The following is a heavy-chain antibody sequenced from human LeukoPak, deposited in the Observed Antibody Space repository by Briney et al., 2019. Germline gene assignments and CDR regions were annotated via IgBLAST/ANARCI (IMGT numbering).Heavy chain of an antibody. CDR1: GGSISSSSYY. J-gene: IGHJ3*02. CDR2: IYYSGST. D-gene: IGHD3-3*01. V-gene: IGHV4-39*07. CDR3: ARDLSGFWSGLRVGAFDI. Sequence: PSETLSLTCTVSGGSISSSSYYWGWIRQPPGKGLEWIGSIYYSGSTYYNPSLKSRVTISVDTSKNQFSLKLSSVTAADTAVYYCARDLSGFWSGLRVGAFDIWGQGTMVTVSS.